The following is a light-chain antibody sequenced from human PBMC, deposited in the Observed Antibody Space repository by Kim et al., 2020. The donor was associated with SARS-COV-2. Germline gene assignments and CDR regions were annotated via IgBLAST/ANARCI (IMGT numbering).Light chain of an antibody. J-gene: IGKJ1*01. CDR2: GAS. V-gene: IGKV1-27*01. CDR3: QKYNSATRP. Sequence: ASVGDRVNITCRASQGISNYLAWFQQKPGQVPKLLIYGASTLQSGVPFRFSGSGSGTDFTLTISSLQPEDVGTYYCQKYNSATRPFGQGTKVDI. CDR1: QGISNY.